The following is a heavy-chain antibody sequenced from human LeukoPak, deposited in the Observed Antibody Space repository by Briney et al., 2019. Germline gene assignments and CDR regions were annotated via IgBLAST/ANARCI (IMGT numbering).Heavy chain of an antibody. V-gene: IGHV4-31*03. CDR2: IYYSGST. Sequence: PSVTLSLTCTVSGGSISSGGYYWSWIRQHPGKGLEWIGYIYYSGSTYYNPSLKSRVTISVDTSKNQFSLKLSSVTAADTAVYYCARGSITMVRGARGYYFDYWGQGTLVTVSS. CDR3: ARGSITMVRGARGYYFDY. CDR1: GGSISSGGYY. D-gene: IGHD3-10*01. J-gene: IGHJ4*02.